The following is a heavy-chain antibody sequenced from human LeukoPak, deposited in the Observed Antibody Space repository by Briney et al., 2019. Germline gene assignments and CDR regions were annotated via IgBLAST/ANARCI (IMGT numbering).Heavy chain of an antibody. CDR1: GYTFTSNY. CDR3: ARDRVWASSTPGLFDY. D-gene: IGHD2-2*01. V-gene: IGHV1-46*01. J-gene: IGHJ4*02. CDR2: ISPSGGST. Sequence: ASVKVSCKAFGYTFTSNYMHWVRQAPGQGPEWMGVISPSGGSTTYAQKFQGRVTLTRDMSTSTDYLELSSLRSEDTAVYYCARDRVWASSTPGLFDYWGQGTLVTVSS.